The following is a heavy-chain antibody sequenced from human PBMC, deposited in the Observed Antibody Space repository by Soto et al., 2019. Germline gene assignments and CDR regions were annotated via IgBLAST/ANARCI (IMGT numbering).Heavy chain of an antibody. CDR3: ARGTVVDTVPFDY. CDR1: TYSISSGYY. Sequence: PSETLSLTCAVSTYSISSGYYWGWIRQPPGKGLEWIGSIYHSGSTYYNPSLESRVTISVDTSKNQFSLKLSSVNAANTAVYYCARGTVVDTVPFDYWGQGALVTVSS. V-gene: IGHV4-38-2*01. D-gene: IGHD2-8*02. J-gene: IGHJ4*02. CDR2: IYHSGST.